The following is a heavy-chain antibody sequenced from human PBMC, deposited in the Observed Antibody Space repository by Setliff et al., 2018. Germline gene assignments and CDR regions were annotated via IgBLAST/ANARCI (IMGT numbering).Heavy chain of an antibody. V-gene: IGHV4-61*02. CDR3: RLWSHNYHDDY. CDR1: GGAVDSYDYY. Sequence: SETLSLTCTVSGGAVDSYDYYWTWIRQPAGKGLEWIGRFFTSGSTDYNPSLRSRVTISIDTSKNHVSLQLTSVTAADTAVYYCRLWSHNYHDDYWGQGTLVTVSS. CDR2: FFTSGST. D-gene: IGHD3-16*01. J-gene: IGHJ4*02.